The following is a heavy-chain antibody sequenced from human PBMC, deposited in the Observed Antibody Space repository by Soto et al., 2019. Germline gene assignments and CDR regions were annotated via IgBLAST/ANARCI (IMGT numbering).Heavy chain of an antibody. CDR2: IYYIGSP. J-gene: IGHJ6*02. D-gene: IGHD3-10*01. CDR1: GDSISSGDSY. CDR3: ARDRMVRGVQPLDV. Sequence: QVQLQESGPGLVKPSQTLSLTCTVSGDSISSGDSYWSWIRQAPGKGLEWLGYIYYIGSPYHNPSLNSRLSISVYPSNNQFSLELRSVTAADTAVYYCARDRMVRGVQPLDVWGQGTTVIVSS. V-gene: IGHV4-30-4*08.